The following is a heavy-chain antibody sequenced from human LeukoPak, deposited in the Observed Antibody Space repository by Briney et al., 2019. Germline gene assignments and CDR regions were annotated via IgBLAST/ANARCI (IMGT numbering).Heavy chain of an antibody. Sequence: GESLKISCKGSGYSFTNYWIGWVRQAPGQRLEWMGWINAGNGNTKYSQNFQGRVTITRDTSASTAYMELSSLRSEDTAVYYCARVPGGGRYIFDYWGQGTLVTVSS. CDR3: ARVPGGGRYIFDY. CDR2: INAGNGNT. J-gene: IGHJ4*02. V-gene: IGHV1-3*01. D-gene: IGHD2-15*01. CDR1: GYSFTNYW.